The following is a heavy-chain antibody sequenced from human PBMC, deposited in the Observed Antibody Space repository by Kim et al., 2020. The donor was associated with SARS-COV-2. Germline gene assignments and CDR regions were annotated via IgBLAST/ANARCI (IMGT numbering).Heavy chain of an antibody. J-gene: IGHJ4*02. CDR1: GGTFSSYA. CDR2: IIPIFGTA. V-gene: IGHV1-69*13. D-gene: IGHD2-2*01. CDR3: ARGASLGYCSSTSCSNFDY. Sequence: SVKVSCKASGGTFSSYAISWVRQAPGQGLEWMGGIIPIFGTANYAQKFQGRVTITADESTSTAYMELSSLRSEDTAVYYCARGASLGYCSSTSCSNFDYWGQGTLVTVSS.